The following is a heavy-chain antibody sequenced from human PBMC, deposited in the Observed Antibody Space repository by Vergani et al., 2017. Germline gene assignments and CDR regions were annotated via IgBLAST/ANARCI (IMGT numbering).Heavy chain of an antibody. CDR2: IDYSGST. V-gene: IGHV4-30-4*08. CDR1: GGSISSGDYY. CDR3: ARDGRRPVMITFGGVIAEINDAFDI. Sequence: QVQLQESGPGLVKPSQTLSLTCTVSGGSISSGDYYWSWIRQPPGKGLEWIGYIDYSGSTYYNPSLKSRVTISVDTSKNQFSLKLSSVTAADTAVYYCARDGRRPVMITFGGVIAEINDAFDIWGQGTMVTVSS. J-gene: IGHJ3*02. D-gene: IGHD3-16*02.